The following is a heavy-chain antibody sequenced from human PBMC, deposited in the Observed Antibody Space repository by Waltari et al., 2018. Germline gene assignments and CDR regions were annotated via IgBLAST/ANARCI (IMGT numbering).Heavy chain of an antibody. D-gene: IGHD4-17*01. V-gene: IGHV4-61*02. CDR1: GGSISSGSYY. J-gene: IGHJ5*02. CDR3: ARDRRVYGDYGGGWFDP. Sequence: QVQLQESGPGLVKPSQTLSLTCTVSGGSISSGSYYWSWIRQPAGKGLEWIGRIYTVGITNYNPSLKSLVTISVDTSKNQFSLKLSSVTAADTAGYYCARDRRVYGDYGGGWFDPWGQGTLVTVSS. CDR2: IYTVGIT.